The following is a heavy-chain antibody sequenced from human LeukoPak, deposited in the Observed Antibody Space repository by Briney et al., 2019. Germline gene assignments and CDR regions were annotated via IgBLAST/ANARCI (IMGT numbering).Heavy chain of an antibody. CDR2: INNGNGRT. V-gene: IGHV1-3*04. CDR1: GYSFTNYA. J-gene: IGHJ6*02. D-gene: IGHD6-13*01. CDR3: VAAGPDYYFSYGMDV. Sequence: ASVKVSCKASGYSFTNYAIYWVRQAPGQGLEWLGWINNGNGRTKYSQKFQARVTITRDTSASTAYMELSSLTSEDTAVYYCVAAGPDYYFSYGMDVWGQGTTVSVSS.